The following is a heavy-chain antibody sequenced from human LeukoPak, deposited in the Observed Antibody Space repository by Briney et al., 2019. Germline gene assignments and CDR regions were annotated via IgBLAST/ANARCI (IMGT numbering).Heavy chain of an antibody. D-gene: IGHD1-26*01. J-gene: IGHJ4*02. V-gene: IGHV1-2*02. CDR2: INPNSGGT. CDR3: AREYRAVYFDY. Sequence: ASVKVSCKASGYTFTGYYMHWVRQAPGQGLEWMGWINPNSGGTSYAQKFQGRVTMTRDTSISTAYMELSRLRSDDTAVYYCAREYRAVYFDYWGQGTLVTVSS. CDR1: GYTFTGYY.